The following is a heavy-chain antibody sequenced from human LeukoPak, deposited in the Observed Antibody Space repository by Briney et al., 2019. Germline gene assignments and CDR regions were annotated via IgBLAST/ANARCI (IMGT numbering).Heavy chain of an antibody. CDR2: ISGSGGGT. Sequence: GGSLRLSCAVSGITLSNYAMSWVRQAPGKGLEWVAGISGSGGGTKYADSVKGRFTISRDNSKNTLYLQMNNLRVDDTAVYFCAKRGVVIRVILVGFHKEAYYFDSWGQGALATVSS. D-gene: IGHD3-22*01. CDR3: AKRGVVIRVILVGFHKEAYYFDS. V-gene: IGHV3-23*01. CDR1: GITLSNYA. J-gene: IGHJ4*02.